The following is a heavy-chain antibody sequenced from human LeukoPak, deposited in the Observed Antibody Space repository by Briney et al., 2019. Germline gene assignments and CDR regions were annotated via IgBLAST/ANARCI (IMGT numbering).Heavy chain of an antibody. D-gene: IGHD2-15*01. V-gene: IGHV3-7*01. CDR1: GFTFSSYW. CDR2: IKQDGSEK. J-gene: IGHJ4*02. CDR3: ARNLGYCSGGSCPFDY. Sequence: GGSLRLSCAASGFTFSSYWMSWVRQAPGKGLEWVANIKQDGSEKYYVDSVKGRFTISRDNAKNSLYLQMNSLRAEDTAVYYCARNLGYCSGGSCPFDYWGQGTLVTVSS.